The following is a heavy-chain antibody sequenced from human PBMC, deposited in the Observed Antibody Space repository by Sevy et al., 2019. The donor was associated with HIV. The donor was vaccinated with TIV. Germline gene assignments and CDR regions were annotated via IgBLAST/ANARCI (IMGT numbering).Heavy chain of an antibody. CDR3: AKESDYYKTPYVDY. Sequence: GGSLRLSCTASGFPFRACAMSWVRQAPGKGLEWVSAISGSADRTYYADSVKGRFTISRDNSKNTLYLQMNSLRAEDTAVYYCAKESDYYKTPYVDYWGQGSLVTVSS. J-gene: IGHJ4*02. V-gene: IGHV3-23*01. CDR2: ISGSADRT. D-gene: IGHD3-22*01. CDR1: GFPFRACA.